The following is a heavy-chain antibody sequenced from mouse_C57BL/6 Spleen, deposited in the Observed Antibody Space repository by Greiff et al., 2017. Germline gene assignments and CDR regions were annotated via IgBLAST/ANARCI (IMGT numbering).Heavy chain of an antibody. D-gene: IGHD1-1*01. J-gene: IGHJ1*03. CDR3: ARKEGYYYGSSYDWYFDV. V-gene: IGHV15-2*01. CDR1: DSEVFPIAY. Sequence: QVQLQQSGSELRSPGSSVKLSCKDFDSEVFPIAYMSWVRQKPGHGFEWIGGILPSIGRTIYGEKFEDKATLDADTLSNTAYLELNRRTSEDSAIYYGARKEGYYYGSSYDWYFDVWGTGTTVTVSS. CDR2: ILPSIGRT.